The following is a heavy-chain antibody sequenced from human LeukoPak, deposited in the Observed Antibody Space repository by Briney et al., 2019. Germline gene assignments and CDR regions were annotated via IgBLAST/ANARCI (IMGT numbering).Heavy chain of an antibody. J-gene: IGHJ4*02. CDR3: ARGDHYFDY. V-gene: IGHV4-4*02. Sequence: PSETLSLTCAVSGGSISSSDWWSWVRQPPGKGLEWIGQVYHSGSTNYNPSLKNQITISVDKSKNQFSLKLSSVTAADAAVYYCARGDHYFDYWGQGTLVTVSS. CDR1: GGSISSSDW. CDR2: VYHSGST.